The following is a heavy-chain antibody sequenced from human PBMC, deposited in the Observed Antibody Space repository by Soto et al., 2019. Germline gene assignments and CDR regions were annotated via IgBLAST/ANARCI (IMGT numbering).Heavy chain of an antibody. CDR1: GASISDHY. V-gene: IGHV4-59*03. J-gene: IGHJ4*02. CDR3: APRFYDSRLFFDY. Sequence: SETLSLTCTVSGASISDHYYMWIRQSPGKGLEYIGYIHNGGSTNYNPSLKSRVSISVDTSKNQFSLKLPSVTAAVSALYYCAPRFYDSRLFFDYWGQGPPVTVSS. CDR2: IHNGGST. D-gene: IGHD5-12*01.